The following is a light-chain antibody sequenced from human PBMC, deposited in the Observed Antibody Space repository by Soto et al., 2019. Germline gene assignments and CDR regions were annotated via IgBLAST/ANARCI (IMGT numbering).Light chain of an antibody. Sequence: IVMTQSPATLSVSPGERATLSCRASQSIGSTLAWYQQKPGQTPRLLIYAASTMATGIPARFSGIGSGTEFTLIISSLQSEDFAVYYCQHYKTWPLSFGGGTKVEI. V-gene: IGKV3-15*01. CDR2: AAS. J-gene: IGKJ4*01. CDR1: QSIGST. CDR3: QHYKTWPLS.